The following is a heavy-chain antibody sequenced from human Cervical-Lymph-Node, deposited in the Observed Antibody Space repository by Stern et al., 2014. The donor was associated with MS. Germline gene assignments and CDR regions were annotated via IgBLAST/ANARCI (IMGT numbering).Heavy chain of an antibody. V-gene: IGHV4-4*07. J-gene: IGHJ4*02. CDR2: ISSTENT. CDR1: GDSIKGYY. CDR3: ARRGSGWFQFDS. Sequence: QVQLVQSGPRLVKPSETLSLTCTVSGDSIKGYYWTWIRQAAGKGLEWIGRISSTENTYYNPSLESRVTMSVDTSKTQFFLNLTSVTAADTAVYYCARRGSGWFQFDSWGQGTLVTVSS. D-gene: IGHD6-19*01.